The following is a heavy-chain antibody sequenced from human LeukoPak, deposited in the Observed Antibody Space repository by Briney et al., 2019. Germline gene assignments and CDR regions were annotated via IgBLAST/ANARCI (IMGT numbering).Heavy chain of an antibody. J-gene: IGHJ4*02. D-gene: IGHD3-10*01. CDR3: ARDKEKGGSGSKFDY. CDR2: IKQDGSEK. CDR1: GFTFSSDW. Sequence: GGSLRLSCAASGFTFSSDWMSWVRQAPGKGLEWVANIKQDGSEKYYVDSVKGRFTISRDNAKNSLYLQMHSLRAEDTAVYYCARDKEKGGSGSKFDYWGQGTLVTVSS. V-gene: IGHV3-7*01.